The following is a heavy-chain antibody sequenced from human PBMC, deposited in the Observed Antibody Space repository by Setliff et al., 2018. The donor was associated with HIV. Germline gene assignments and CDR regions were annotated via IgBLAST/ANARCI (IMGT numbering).Heavy chain of an antibody. D-gene: IGHD3-3*01. J-gene: IGHJ4*02. CDR3: VKDVVKFWSGSGALDF. CDR1: GFAFDDYT. Sequence: GGSLRLSCAASGFAFDDYTMHWVRQAPGKGLEWVAIISWDGGSTYYADSVEGRFTISRDNSKNSLYLQMNSLRADDTAVYYCVKDVVKFWSGSGALDFWGPGTLVTVSS. CDR2: ISWDGGST. V-gene: IGHV3-43*01.